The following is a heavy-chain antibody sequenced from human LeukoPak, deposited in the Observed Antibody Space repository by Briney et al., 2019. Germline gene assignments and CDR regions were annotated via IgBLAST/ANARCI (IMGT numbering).Heavy chain of an antibody. CDR2: IYYSGST. CDR1: GGSISSSTYY. CDR3: ARQDYDSSGYYSLNYFDY. D-gene: IGHD3-22*01. J-gene: IGHJ4*02. V-gene: IGHV4-39*01. Sequence: SETLSLTCTVSGGSISSSTYYWGWIRQPPGKGLEWIGSIYYSGSTYYNPSLKSRVTISVDTSKTHFSLKLSSVTAADTAVYYCARQDYDSSGYYSLNYFDYWGQGTLVTVSS.